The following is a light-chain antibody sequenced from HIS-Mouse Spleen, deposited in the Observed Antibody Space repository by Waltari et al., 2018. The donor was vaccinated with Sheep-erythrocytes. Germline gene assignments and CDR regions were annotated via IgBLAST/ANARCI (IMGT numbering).Light chain of an antibody. J-gene: IGLJ3*02. CDR3: YSTDSSGNHWV. Sequence: SYELTQPPSVSVSPGQTASITCSGDKLGDKYACWYQQKPGQSPVLVIYEDSKRPSGIPGRLSGSSSGTMATLTISGAQVEDDADYYCYSTDSSGNHWVFGGGTKLTVL. V-gene: IGLV3-10*01. CDR1: KLGDKY. CDR2: EDS.